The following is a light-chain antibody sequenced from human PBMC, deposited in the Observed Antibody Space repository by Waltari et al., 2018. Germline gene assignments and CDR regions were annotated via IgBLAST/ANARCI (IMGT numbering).Light chain of an antibody. V-gene: IGLV2-23*01. CDR3: CSYAGENTMI. CDR2: EAT. CDR1: YYDIGNYDL. Sequence: QSALTQPASVSGSPGQSVTISCIGTYYDIGNYDLVSWYQQYPGKAPRLIIYEATSRPSWVSNRFSASKSGNTASLTISGLQTEDEAHYYCCSYAGENTMIFGGGTRLTVL. J-gene: IGLJ2*01.